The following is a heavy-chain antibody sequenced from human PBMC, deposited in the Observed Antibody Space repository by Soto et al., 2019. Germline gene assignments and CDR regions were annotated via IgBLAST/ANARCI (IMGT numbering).Heavy chain of an antibody. CDR2: LSASSDNT. V-gene: IGHV3-23*01. D-gene: IGHD4-17*01. CDR1: GFTFSIYA. CDR3: AHPRGYGVFDAYDI. J-gene: IGHJ3*02. Sequence: WGSLRLSCVASGFTFSIYAMSWVRKAPGKGLEWVSALSASSDNTYYAASVKGRFTISRDNSMNALYLQMNSLRIEDTAVYYCAHPRGYGVFDAYDIWGQGTMVTVSS.